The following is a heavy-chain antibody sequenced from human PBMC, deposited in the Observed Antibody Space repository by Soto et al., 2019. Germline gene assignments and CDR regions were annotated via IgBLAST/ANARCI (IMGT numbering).Heavy chain of an antibody. D-gene: IGHD1-7*01. Sequence: GGSLRLSCAASGFTFSSYGLHWVRQAPGKGLGWVEVISYDGTNKYYADSVKGRFTISRDNSKNTLYLQMNSLRAEDTAVYYCAKDPELHYYFDYWGQGTLVTVSS. J-gene: IGHJ4*02. CDR2: ISYDGTNK. CDR1: GFTFSSYG. V-gene: IGHV3-30*18. CDR3: AKDPELHYYFDY.